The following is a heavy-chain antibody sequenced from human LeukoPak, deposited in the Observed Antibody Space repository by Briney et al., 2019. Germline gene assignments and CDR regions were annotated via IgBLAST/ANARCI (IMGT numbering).Heavy chain of an antibody. D-gene: IGHD4-17*01. CDR2: IYHSGST. J-gene: IGHJ4*02. V-gene: IGHV4-30-2*01. CDR3: ARTTATNAYYFDY. Sequence: SETLSLTCTVSGGSISSGGYYWSWIRQPPGKGLEWIGYIYHSGSTYYNPSLKSRVTISVDRSKNQFSLKLSSVTAADTAVYYCARTTATNAYYFDYWGQGTLVTVSS. CDR1: GGSISSGGYY.